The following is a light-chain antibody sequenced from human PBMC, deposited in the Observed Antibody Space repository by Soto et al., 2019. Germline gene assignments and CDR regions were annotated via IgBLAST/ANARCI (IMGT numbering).Light chain of an antibody. CDR1: QTVSANY. J-gene: IGKJ3*01. V-gene: IGKV3-20*01. CDR2: GAS. Sequence: ELVLTPSPGTLSFTPVEIANLSFSSSQTVSANYLAWYQQKAGQAPRLLIYGASNRATGIPDRFSGSGSGTDFTLTLSRLEPEDFAXYYCQQYGRSPHFGPGTKVDIK. CDR3: QQYGRSPH.